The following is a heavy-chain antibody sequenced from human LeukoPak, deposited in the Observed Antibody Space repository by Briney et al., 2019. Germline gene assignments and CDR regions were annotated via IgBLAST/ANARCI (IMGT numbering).Heavy chain of an antibody. V-gene: IGHV3-7*01. CDR1: GFAFPNYW. J-gene: IGHJ4*02. CDR3: TRDIVYLQLEY. D-gene: IGHD2-15*01. CDR2: IGKDGSEK. Sequence: GGSLRVSCAASGFAFPNYWMVWVRQAPGKGLEWVASIGKDGSEKSYVDSVKGRFTISRDNARNSLYLQMSSLRVEDTAVYYCTRDIVYLQLEYWGQGALVTVSS.